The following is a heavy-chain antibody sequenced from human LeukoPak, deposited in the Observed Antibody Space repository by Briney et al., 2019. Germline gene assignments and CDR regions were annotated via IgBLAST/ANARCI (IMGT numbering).Heavy chain of an antibody. J-gene: IGHJ4*02. CDR3: TTLFVAAGGLYYFDY. Sequence: GGSLRLSCAASGFTFSNAWMSWVRQAPGKGLEWVGRIKSKTDGGTTDYAAPVKGRFTISRDDSKNTLYLQMNSLKTEDTAVYYCTTLFVAAGGLYYFDYWGQGTLVTVSS. CDR1: GFTFSNAW. CDR2: IKSKTDGGTT. D-gene: IGHD6-13*01. V-gene: IGHV3-15*01.